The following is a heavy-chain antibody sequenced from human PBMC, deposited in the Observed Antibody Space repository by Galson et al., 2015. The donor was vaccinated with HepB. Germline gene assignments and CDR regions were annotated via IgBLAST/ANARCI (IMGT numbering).Heavy chain of an antibody. J-gene: IGHJ3*02. Sequence: SVKVSCKASGYTFTSYGISWVRQAPGQGLEWMGWISAYNGNTNYAQKLQGRVTMTTDTSTSTAYMELRSLRSDDTAVYYCARGVELGSLWFGEEQTNDAFDIWGQGTMVTVSS. V-gene: IGHV1-18*01. D-gene: IGHD3-10*01. CDR1: GYTFTSYG. CDR3: ARGVELGSLWFGEEQTNDAFDI. CDR2: ISAYNGNT.